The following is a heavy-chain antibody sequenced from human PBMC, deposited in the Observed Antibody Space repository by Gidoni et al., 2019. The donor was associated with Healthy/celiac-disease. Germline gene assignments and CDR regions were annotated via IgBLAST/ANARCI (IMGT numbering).Heavy chain of an antibody. J-gene: IGHJ2*01. D-gene: IGHD3-3*01. V-gene: IGHV1-69*01. CDR1: GGTFSSYA. CDR2: IIPIFGTA. CDR3: ARDNPTIFGVVMSDWYFDL. Sequence: QVQLVQSGAEVKKPGSSVKVSCKASGGTFSSYAISWVRQAPGQGLEWMGGIIPIFGTANYAQKFQGRVTITADESTSTAYMELSSLRSEDTAVYYCARDNPTIFGVVMSDWYFDLWGRGTLSLSPQ.